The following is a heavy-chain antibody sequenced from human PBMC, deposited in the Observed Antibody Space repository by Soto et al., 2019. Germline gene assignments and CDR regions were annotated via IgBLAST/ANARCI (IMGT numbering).Heavy chain of an antibody. D-gene: IGHD6-19*01. Sequence: SETLSLTCDVSGASITTYYWSWIRQAPGKGLEWIGNVYHTGNTDYNSSLKSRVTISVDTSKNQFSLNMNSVTAADTAVYYCARRLFGSGWTLDSWGQGALVTLSP. CDR1: GASITTYY. CDR2: VYHTGNT. J-gene: IGHJ4*02. V-gene: IGHV4-59*01. CDR3: ARRLFGSGWTLDS.